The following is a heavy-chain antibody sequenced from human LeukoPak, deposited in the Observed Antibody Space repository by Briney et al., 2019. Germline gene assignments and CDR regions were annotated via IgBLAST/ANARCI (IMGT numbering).Heavy chain of an antibody. CDR2: IYYSGSA. Sequence: SETLSLTCTVSGGSISRSSYYSGWIRQPPGKGLQWIGSIYYSGSAYYNPSLTSRVTMSVDTSTRRFSLKLSSVTAADTAVYYCAGYSSSWYQSYFDYWGEGTLGTVSS. V-gene: IGHV4-39*07. CDR3: AGYSSSWYQSYFDY. J-gene: IGHJ4*02. CDR1: GGSISRSSYY. D-gene: IGHD6-13*01.